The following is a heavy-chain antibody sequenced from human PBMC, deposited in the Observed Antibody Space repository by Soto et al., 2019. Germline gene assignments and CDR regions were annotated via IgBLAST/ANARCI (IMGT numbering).Heavy chain of an antibody. J-gene: IGHJ4*02. CDR2: IYWDDDK. CDR1: GFSLSSTRMA. V-gene: IGHV2-5*02. Sequence: QITLKESGPTLVKPTQTLTLTCTFSGFSLSSTRMAVGWIRQPPGKALEWLALIYWDDDKRYSPFLKSRLTIPKETSKNQVVLTMSNMDPVDKARYYWAHIVVAGLGYYFDYWGQGTLVTVSS. D-gene: IGHD6-19*01. CDR3: AHIVVAGLGYYFDY.